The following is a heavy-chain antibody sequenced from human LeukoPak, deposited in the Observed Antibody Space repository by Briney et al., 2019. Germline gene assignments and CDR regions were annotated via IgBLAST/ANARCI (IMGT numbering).Heavy chain of an antibody. CDR1: GGSISSYY. J-gene: IGHJ4*02. CDR2: IYYSGST. V-gene: IGHV4-59*01. Sequence: SETLSLTRTVSGGSISSYYWSWIRQPPAKGLEWIGYIYYSGSTNYNPSLKSRVTISVATSKNQFSLKLSSVTAADTAMYYCARVSGYDWESFYDYWGQGSLVTVSS. D-gene: IGHD5-12*01. CDR3: ARVSGYDWESFYDY.